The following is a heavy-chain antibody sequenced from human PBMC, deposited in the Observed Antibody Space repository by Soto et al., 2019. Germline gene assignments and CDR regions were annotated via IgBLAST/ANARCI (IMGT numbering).Heavy chain of an antibody. CDR3: ARDKGYAFRLSSSSGMDV. CDR1: GYTFSNFG. J-gene: IGHJ6*02. CDR2: ISGYNGNT. Sequence: ASVKVSCKASGYTFSNFGLSWVRQAPGQGLEWMGWISGYNGNTNSAQKFQGRVTMTTDTSTTTAYMEVRSLTSDDTAVYYCARDKGYAFRLSSSSGMDVWGQGTTGTAP. V-gene: IGHV1-18*01. D-gene: IGHD3-16*01.